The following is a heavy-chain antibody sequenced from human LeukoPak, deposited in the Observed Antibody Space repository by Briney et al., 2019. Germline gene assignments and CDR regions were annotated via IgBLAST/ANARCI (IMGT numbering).Heavy chain of an antibody. J-gene: IGHJ3*02. Sequence: SETLSLTCTVSGGSISSYYWSSIRQPPGKGLEWVGYIYYSGSTNYNPSLKSRVTISVDTSKNQFSLKLSSVTAADTAVYYCARDRGYCSSTSCYRADAFDIWGQGTMVTVSS. CDR3: ARDRGYCSSTSCYRADAFDI. V-gene: IGHV4-59*01. CDR2: IYYSGST. D-gene: IGHD2-2*03. CDR1: GGSISSYY.